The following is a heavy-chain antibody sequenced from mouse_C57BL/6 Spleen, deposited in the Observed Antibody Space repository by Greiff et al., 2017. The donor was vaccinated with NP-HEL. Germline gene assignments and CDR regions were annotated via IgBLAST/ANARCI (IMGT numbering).Heavy chain of an antibody. D-gene: IGHD2-5*01. Sequence: QVQLKQSGAELARPGASVKLSCKASGYTFTSYGISWVKQRTGQGLEWIGEIYPRSGNTYYNAKFKGKATLTADKSSSTAYLELRSLTAEDSAVYVCARGWDTYSTPLDYWGQGTTLTVAS. CDR2: IYPRSGNT. J-gene: IGHJ2*01. CDR3: ARGWDTYSTPLDY. V-gene: IGHV1-81*01. CDR1: GYTFTSYG.